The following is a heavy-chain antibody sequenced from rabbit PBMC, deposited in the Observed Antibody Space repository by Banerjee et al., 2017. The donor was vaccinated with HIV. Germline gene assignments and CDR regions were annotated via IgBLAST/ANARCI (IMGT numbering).Heavy chain of an antibody. D-gene: IGHD3-1*01. Sequence: QSLEESGGDLVKPGASLTLTCKASGIDISSGYDMCWVRQAPGKGLEWIGCIDTGSGYTYYASWAKGRFTITRSTSLKTVTLQMTSLTAADTATYFCARGPGMAVIPYFTLWGPG. CDR1: GIDISSGYD. CDR2: IDTGSGYT. J-gene: IGHJ4*01. CDR3: ARGPGMAVIPYFTL. V-gene: IGHV1S43*01.